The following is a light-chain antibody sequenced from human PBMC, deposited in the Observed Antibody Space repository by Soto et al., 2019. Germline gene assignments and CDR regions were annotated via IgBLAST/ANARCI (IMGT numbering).Light chain of an antibody. V-gene: IGKV3-15*01. J-gene: IGKJ1*01. Sequence: EIVMTQSPATLSVSPGERATLSCRASQSVSSNLAWYQKKPGQAPRLLIYGASTRATGIPARFSGSGSGTEFTLTISSLQSEDFAVYYCKQYYNWPRTFGHGTTVEIK. CDR2: GAS. CDR1: QSVSSN. CDR3: KQYYNWPRT.